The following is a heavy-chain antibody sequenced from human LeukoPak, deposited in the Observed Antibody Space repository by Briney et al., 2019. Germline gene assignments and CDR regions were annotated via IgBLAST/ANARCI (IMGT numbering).Heavy chain of an antibody. Sequence: SVKVSCKASGGTFSSYAISWGRQAPGQGLEWMGRIIPILGIANYAQKFQGRVTITADTSTSTAYMELSSLRSEDTAVYYCAREAEYYYDSSGPYGWFDPWGQGTLVTVSS. CDR3: AREAEYYYDSSGPYGWFDP. D-gene: IGHD3-22*01. CDR1: GGTFSSYA. CDR2: IIPILGIA. V-gene: IGHV1-69*04. J-gene: IGHJ5*02.